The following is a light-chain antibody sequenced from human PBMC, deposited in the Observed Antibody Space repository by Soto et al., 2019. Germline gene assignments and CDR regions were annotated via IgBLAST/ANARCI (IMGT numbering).Light chain of an antibody. CDR2: WAS. J-gene: IGKJ2*01. Sequence: DIVMTQFPDSLAVSLGERATLNCNSSQSVLYSSNNKNYLAWFQKKPGQPPKLLISWASARESGVSDRFTGSGSGTDFTFTISSLQAEDVAVYYCQQYYSPPYTFGQGTNLEI. V-gene: IGKV4-1*01. CDR1: QSVLYSSNNKNY. CDR3: QQYYSPPYT.